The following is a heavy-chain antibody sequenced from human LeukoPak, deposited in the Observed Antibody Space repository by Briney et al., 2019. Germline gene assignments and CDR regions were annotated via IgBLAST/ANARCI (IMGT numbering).Heavy chain of an antibody. Sequence: SGGSLTLSCAASGFTVSSNYMSWLRQAPGKGLEWVSVIYSGGSTYYADSVKGRFTISRDNSNNTLYLQMNSLRAEDTAVYYCARVGATYTYWGQGTLVTVSS. CDR3: ARVGATYTY. J-gene: IGHJ4*02. D-gene: IGHD1-26*01. CDR1: GFTVSSNY. CDR2: IYSGGST. V-gene: IGHV3-66*01.